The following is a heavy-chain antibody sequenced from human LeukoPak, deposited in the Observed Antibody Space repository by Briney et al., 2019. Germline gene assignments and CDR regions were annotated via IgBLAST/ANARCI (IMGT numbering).Heavy chain of an antibody. V-gene: IGHV1-69*13. CDR2: IIPFLGTP. CDR3: GRGETYSIAIDY. D-gene: IGHD1-26*01. J-gene: IGHJ4*02. CDR1: GGTFRNFA. Sequence: SVKVSCKASGGTFRNFAFRWVRQAPGHGLEWMGGIIPFLGTPNYAQNFQGRVTISAVESTTTVFMERISFMTAATAFFYCGRGETYSIAIDYCSQGTLVTVSS.